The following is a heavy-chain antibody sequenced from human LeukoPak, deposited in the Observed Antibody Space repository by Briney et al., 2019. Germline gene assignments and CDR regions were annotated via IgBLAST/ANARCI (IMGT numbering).Heavy chain of an antibody. J-gene: IGHJ4*02. CDR2: ISYDGSNK. Sequence: PGVSLRLSCAASGFTFSRYAMHWASQAPGKGLEGVAVISYDGSNKYYADSVKGRFTISRDNSKNTLYLQMNSLRAEDTAVYYCARDGSLTRGSYYFDYWGQGTLVTVSS. CDR3: ARDGSLTRGSYYFDY. V-gene: IGHV3-30-3*01. D-gene: IGHD1-1*01. CDR1: GFTFSRYA.